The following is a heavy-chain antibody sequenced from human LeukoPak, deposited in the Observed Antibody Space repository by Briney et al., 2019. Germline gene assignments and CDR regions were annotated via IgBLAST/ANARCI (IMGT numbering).Heavy chain of an antibody. CDR1: GDSVSSNSVT. J-gene: IGHJ6*02. CDR2: AYYTSKWIT. CDR3: ARGYWAHGMNV. Sequence: SQTLSLTCAISGDSVSSNSVTWNWIRQSPSRGLEWLGRAYYTSKWITNYAVSVRSRITVNPSTSNNQFSLQLNSVTPEDTAVYYCARGYWAHGMNVWGPGTTVTVSS. D-gene: IGHD6-13*01. V-gene: IGHV6-1*01.